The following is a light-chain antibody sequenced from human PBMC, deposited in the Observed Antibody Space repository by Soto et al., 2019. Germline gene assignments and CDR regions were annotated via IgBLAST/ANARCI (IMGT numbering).Light chain of an antibody. V-gene: IGKV3-15*01. CDR2: GAS. J-gene: IGKJ1*01. CDR3: QQYNNWPRT. CDR1: QSVDIN. Sequence: EVVMTQSPATLSVSPGEGATLSCRASQSVDINLAWYQQKPGQTPRLLIYGASTRASGVPAKFSGSGSGTEFTLTISSLQSEDFAVYYCQQYNNWPRTFGQGTKVDIK.